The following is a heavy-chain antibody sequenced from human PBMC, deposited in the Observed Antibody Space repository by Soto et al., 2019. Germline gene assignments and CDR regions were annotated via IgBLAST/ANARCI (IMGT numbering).Heavy chain of an antibody. CDR3: ARVRGRRDWFDP. V-gene: IGHV4-59*01. Sequence: SETLSLTCTVSGGSISSYYWSWIRQPPGKGLEWIGFIYFGGTTKNNPSLKSRVTISVDTSKDQISLKLSSVTAADTAVYYCARVRGRRDWFDPWGQGTLVTVSS. J-gene: IGHJ5*02. CDR1: GGSISSYY. D-gene: IGHD6-25*01. CDR2: IYFGGTT.